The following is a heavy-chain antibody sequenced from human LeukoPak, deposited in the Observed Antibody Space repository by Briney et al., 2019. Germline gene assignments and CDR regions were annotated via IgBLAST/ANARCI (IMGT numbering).Heavy chain of an antibody. J-gene: IGHJ4*02. V-gene: IGHV4-31*03. D-gene: IGHD4-11*01. CDR2: IYYSGST. CDR1: GGSISSGGYY. CDR3: ASQVRRLIQYYFDY. Sequence: PSQTLSLTCTVSGGSISSGGYYWSWIRQHPGKGLEWSGYIYYSGSTYYNPSLKSRVTISVDTSKNQFSLKLSSVTAADTAVYYCASQVRRLIQYYFDYWGQGTLVTVSS.